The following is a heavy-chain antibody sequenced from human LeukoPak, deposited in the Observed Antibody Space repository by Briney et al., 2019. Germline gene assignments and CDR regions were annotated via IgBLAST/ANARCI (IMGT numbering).Heavy chain of an antibody. V-gene: IGHV3-23*01. J-gene: IGHJ4*02. CDR1: GFTFISIA. Sequence: PGGSLRLSCPASGFTFISIAMSWVRQAPGKELEWVSVISGSGGSTYYADSVKGRFTISRDNSKNTLYLQMNSLRAEDTAVYYCAKELYSSGYYFFFDYWGQGTLVTVSS. D-gene: IGHD3-22*01. CDR2: ISGSGGST. CDR3: AKELYSSGYYFFFDY.